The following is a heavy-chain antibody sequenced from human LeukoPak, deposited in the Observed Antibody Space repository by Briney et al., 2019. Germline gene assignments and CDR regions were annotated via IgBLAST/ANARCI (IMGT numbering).Heavy chain of an antibody. CDR3: ARGYCSGGSCYPFDY. J-gene: IGHJ4*02. D-gene: IGHD2-15*01. V-gene: IGHV4-39*07. Sequence: KSSETLSLTCTVSGGSISSSSYYWGWIRQPPGKGLEWIGSIYYSGSTNYNPSLKSRVTISVDTSKNQFSLKLSSVTAADTAVYYCARGYCSGGSCYPFDYWGQGTLVTVSS. CDR2: IYYSGST. CDR1: GGSISSSSYY.